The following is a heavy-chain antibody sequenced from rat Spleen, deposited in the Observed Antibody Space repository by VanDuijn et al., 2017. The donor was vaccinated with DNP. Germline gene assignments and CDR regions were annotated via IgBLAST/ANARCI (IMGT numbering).Heavy chain of an antibody. D-gene: IGHD1-11*01. CDR3: AKDRGTVTTGAMDA. J-gene: IGHJ4*01. V-gene: IGHV2-19*01. Sequence: QVQLKESGPGLVQPSQTLSLTCTVSGFSLTDYSVHWVRQPPGKGLEWMGRIRTNGITDYNSTLKSRVSITRATSKSQVFLKMNSLQSEDTATYYCAKDRGTVTTGAMDAWGQGISVTVSS. CDR1: GFSLTDYS. CDR2: IRTNGIT.